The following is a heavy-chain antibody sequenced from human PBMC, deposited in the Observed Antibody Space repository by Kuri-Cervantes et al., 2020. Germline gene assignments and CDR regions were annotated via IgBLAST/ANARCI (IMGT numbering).Heavy chain of an antibody. Sequence: GESLRLSCAASGFTFTSYWMSWVRQAPGKRLEWVVNIKQDGSEKYYVASVEGRFTISRDNSKNTLYLQMNSLRAEDTAVYYCARSKSELTPAGYWGQGTLVTVSS. V-gene: IGHV3-7*01. CDR1: GFTFTSYW. CDR2: IKQDGSEK. D-gene: IGHD1-14*01. J-gene: IGHJ4*02. CDR3: ARSKSELTPAGY.